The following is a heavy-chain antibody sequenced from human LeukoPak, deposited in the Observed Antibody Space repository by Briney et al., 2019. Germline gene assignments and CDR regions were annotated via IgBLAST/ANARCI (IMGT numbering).Heavy chain of an antibody. V-gene: IGHV4-34*01. D-gene: IGHD2-2*01. Sequence: SETLSLTCAVYGGSFSGYYWSWIRQPPGKGLEWIGEINHSGSTNYNPSLKSRVTISVDTSKNQFSLKLSSVTAADTAVYYCARERTSCCSTFDYWGQGTLVTVSS. CDR3: ARERTSCCSTFDY. CDR2: INHSGST. CDR1: GGSFSGYY. J-gene: IGHJ4*02.